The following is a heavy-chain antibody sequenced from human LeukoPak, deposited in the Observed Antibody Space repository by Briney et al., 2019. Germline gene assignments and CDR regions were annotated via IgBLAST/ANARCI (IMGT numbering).Heavy chain of an antibody. J-gene: IGHJ4*02. Sequence: GGSLRLSCAASGFTFSSYGMHWVRQAPGKGLEWVAFIQYDGSYKYFADSVRGRFTISRDSSRNTLFLQMNSLRAEDTAVYYCAKTSDQLLYSKFDFWGQGTLVTVSS. D-gene: IGHD2-2*02. V-gene: IGHV3-30*02. CDR1: GFTFSSYG. CDR3: AKTSDQLLYSKFDF. CDR2: IQYDGSYK.